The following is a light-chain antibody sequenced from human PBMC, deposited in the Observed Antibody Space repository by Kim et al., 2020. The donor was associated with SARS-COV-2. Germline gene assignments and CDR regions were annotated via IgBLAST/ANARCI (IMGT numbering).Light chain of an antibody. CDR1: SSDVGGYNY. CDR3: CSYAGSYTLV. J-gene: IGLJ2*01. CDR2: DVS. V-gene: IGLV2-11*01. Sequence: GQSVTISCTGTSSDVGGYNYVSLYQQHPGKAPKLMIYDVSKRPSGVPDRFSGSKSGNTASLTISGLQAEDEADYYCCSYAGSYTLVFGGGTQLTVL.